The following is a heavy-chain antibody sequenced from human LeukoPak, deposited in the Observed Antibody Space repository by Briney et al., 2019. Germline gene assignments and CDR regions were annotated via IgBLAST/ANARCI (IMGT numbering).Heavy chain of an antibody. V-gene: IGHV3-7*01. CDR3: ARASRSTSSEC. Sequence: GGSLRLSCATSGFTFSDSWMSWFRQAPGKGLEWVAITNQDGSVRFYVDSVKGRFTISRDNAKNSLYLYMNSLRVEDTAVYFCARASRSTSSECWGQGILVTDSS. CDR1: GFTFSDSW. D-gene: IGHD6-6*01. J-gene: IGHJ4*02. CDR2: TNQDGSVR.